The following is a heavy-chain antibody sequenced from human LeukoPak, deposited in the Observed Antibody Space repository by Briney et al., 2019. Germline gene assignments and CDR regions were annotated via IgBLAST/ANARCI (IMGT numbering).Heavy chain of an antibody. CDR1: GGSISSGSYY. Sequence: KPSQTLSLTCTVSGGSISSGSYYWSWIRQPAGKGLEWIGRIYTSGSTNYNPSLKSRVTIPVDTSKNQFSLKLSSVTAADTAVYYCARAVTYYDFWSGYYGYYGMDVWGQGSTVTVSS. V-gene: IGHV4-61*02. CDR3: ARAVTYYDFWSGYYGYYGMDV. D-gene: IGHD3-3*01. CDR2: IYTSGST. J-gene: IGHJ6*02.